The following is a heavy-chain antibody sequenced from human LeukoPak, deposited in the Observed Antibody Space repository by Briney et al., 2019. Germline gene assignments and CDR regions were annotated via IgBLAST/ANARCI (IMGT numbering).Heavy chain of an antibody. D-gene: IGHD3-10*01. J-gene: IGHJ4*02. Sequence: GGSLRLSCAASRFTFNNYGMSWIRQAPGKGLEWVSVIYSGGSTYYADSVKGRFTISRDNSKNTLYLQMNSLRAEDTAVYYCARGSGIFDYWGQGTLVTVSS. CDR1: RFTFNNYG. CDR2: IYSGGST. V-gene: IGHV3-53*01. CDR3: ARGSGIFDY.